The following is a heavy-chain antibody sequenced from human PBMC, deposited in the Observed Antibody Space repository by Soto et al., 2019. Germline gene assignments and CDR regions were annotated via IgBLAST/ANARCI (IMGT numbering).Heavy chain of an antibody. CDR1: GFTFSSYA. J-gene: IGHJ4*02. CDR2: ISGSGGST. CDR3: AKARDHYDILTGYYKGGFDY. D-gene: IGHD3-9*01. V-gene: IGHV3-23*01. Sequence: GSLRLSCAASGFTFSSYAMSWVRQAPGKGLGWVSAISGSGGSTYYADSVKGRFTISRDNSKNALYLQMNSLRAEDTAVYYCAKARDHYDILTGYYKGGFDYWGQGTLVTVSS.